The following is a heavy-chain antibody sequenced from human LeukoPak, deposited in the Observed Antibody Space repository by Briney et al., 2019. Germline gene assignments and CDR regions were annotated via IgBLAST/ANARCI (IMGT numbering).Heavy chain of an antibody. CDR2: IYYSGST. J-gene: IGHJ3*02. CDR3: ARLTTIVVVPAANDAFDI. CDR1: GGSISSYY. Sequence: SETLSLTCTVSGGSISSYYWSWTRQPPGKGLEWIGYIYYSGSTNYNPSLKSLVTISVDTSKNQFSLKLSSVTAADTAVYYCARLTTIVVVPAANDAFDIWGQGTMVTVSS. D-gene: IGHD2-2*01. V-gene: IGHV4-59*01.